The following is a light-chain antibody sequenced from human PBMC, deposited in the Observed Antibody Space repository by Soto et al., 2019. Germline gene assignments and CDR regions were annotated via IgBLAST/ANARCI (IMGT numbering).Light chain of an antibody. V-gene: IGKV3-15*01. CDR1: QSVSSN. CDR2: GAS. CDR3: QQYNNWPPYT. Sequence: EIVMTQSPATLSVSPGERATLSCRASQSVSSNLAWYQQKPGQAPRLLIYGASTRATGIPARFSGSGSGTEFTLTISSLQSEDFAVYYCQQYNNWPPYTFGQGPQLEIK. J-gene: IGKJ2*01.